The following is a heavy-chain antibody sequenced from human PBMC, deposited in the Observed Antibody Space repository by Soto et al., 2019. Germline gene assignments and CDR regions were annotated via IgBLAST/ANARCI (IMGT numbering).Heavy chain of an antibody. V-gene: IGHV3-49*03. Sequence: GGSLRLSCTASGFTFGDYAMSWFRQAPGKGLEWVGFIRSKAYGGTTEYAASVKGRFTISRDDSKSIAYLQMNSLKTEDTAVYYCTRKGRTWYSSSYLDYWGQGTLVTVSS. D-gene: IGHD6-13*01. CDR2: IRSKAYGGTT. CDR3: TRKGRTWYSSSYLDY. CDR1: GFTFGDYA. J-gene: IGHJ4*02.